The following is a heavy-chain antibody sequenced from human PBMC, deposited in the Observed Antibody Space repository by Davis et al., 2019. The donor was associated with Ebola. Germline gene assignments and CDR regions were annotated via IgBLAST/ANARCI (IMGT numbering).Heavy chain of an antibody. CDR3: VRDIESYFDY. CDR2: ISYDGSEK. Sequence: GESLKISCAVSGLTFSSYGMHWVRQAPGKGLEWVAVISYDGSEKYYAASVKGRFTISRDNSKNTLYLQMNSLRAEDTAVYYCVRDIESYFDYWGQGTLVTVSS. CDR1: GLTFSSYG. V-gene: IGHV3-33*05. J-gene: IGHJ4*02. D-gene: IGHD3-16*02.